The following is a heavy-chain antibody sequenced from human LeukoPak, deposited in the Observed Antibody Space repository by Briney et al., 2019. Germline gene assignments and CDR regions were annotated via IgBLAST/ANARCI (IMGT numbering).Heavy chain of an antibody. Sequence: SGPTLVNPTQTLTLTCTFSGFSLTTSGVGVGWFRQPPGKALEWLALIYWNDDKRYSPSLKSRLTITKDTSKNQVVLTMTNMDPVDTATYYCAHSPIDVIVGARPSAFDIWGQGTMVTVSS. CDR2: IYWNDDK. V-gene: IGHV2-5*01. CDR1: GFSLTTSGVG. J-gene: IGHJ3*02. D-gene: IGHD1-26*01. CDR3: AHSPIDVIVGARPSAFDI.